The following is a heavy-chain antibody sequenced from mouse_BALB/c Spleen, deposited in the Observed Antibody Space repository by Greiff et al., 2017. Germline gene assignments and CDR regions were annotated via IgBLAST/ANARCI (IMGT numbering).Heavy chain of an antibody. CDR1: GDSITSSY. J-gene: IGHJ4*01. D-gene: IGHD1-1*01. CDR3: AREDYGAMDY. Sequence: EVKLVESGPSLVKSSQTLSLTCSVTGDSITSSYWNWIRKFPGNKLEYMGYISNSGSTYYNPSLIPRISITRDTSKNQYYLQLKSVTAEDTATYYCAREDYGAMDYWGRGTSVTVSS. V-gene: IGHV3-8*02. CDR2: ISNSGST.